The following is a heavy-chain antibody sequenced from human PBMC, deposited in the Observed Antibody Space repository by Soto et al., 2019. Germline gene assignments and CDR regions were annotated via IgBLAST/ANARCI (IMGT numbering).Heavy chain of an antibody. Sequence: LRLSCAASGFTFSSYSMNWVRQAPGKGLEWVSSISSSSSYIYYADSVKGRFTISRDNAKNSLYLQMNSLRAEDTAVYYCARVRDYYDSSGYLRGLDYWGQGTLVTVSS. CDR2: ISSSSSYI. CDR3: ARVRDYYDSSGYLRGLDY. V-gene: IGHV3-21*01. J-gene: IGHJ4*02. CDR1: GFTFSSYS. D-gene: IGHD3-22*01.